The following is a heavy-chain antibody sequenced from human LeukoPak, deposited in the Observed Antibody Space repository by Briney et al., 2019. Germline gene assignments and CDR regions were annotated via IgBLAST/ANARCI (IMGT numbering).Heavy chain of an antibody. D-gene: IGHD6-13*01. CDR1: GFTFSSYW. Sequence: PGGSLRLSCAASGFTFSSYWMSWVRQAPGKGLEWVANIKQDGSEKYYVDSVKGRFTISRDNSKNTLYLQMNSLRAEDTAVYYCAKDRGGSSWPKGAFDYWGQGTLVTVSS. CDR3: AKDRGGSSWPKGAFDY. CDR2: IKQDGSEK. V-gene: IGHV3-7*01. J-gene: IGHJ4*02.